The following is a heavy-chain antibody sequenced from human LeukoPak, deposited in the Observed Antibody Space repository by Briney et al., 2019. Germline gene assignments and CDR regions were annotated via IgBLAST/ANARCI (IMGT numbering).Heavy chain of an antibody. CDR1: GFTFSTYW. CDR3: ARDLNWLLFDY. Sequence: ARWSLRRYCAAAGFTFSTYWMHWVGQGQGHWLALVSRVKYDGSTTAYADSVKGRFTISRDNTRNILYLAMNSLRVEDTAVYYCARDLNWLLFDYWGQGALVTVSS. CDR2: VKYDGSTT. D-gene: IGHD3/OR15-3a*01. V-gene: IGHV3-74*01. J-gene: IGHJ4*02.